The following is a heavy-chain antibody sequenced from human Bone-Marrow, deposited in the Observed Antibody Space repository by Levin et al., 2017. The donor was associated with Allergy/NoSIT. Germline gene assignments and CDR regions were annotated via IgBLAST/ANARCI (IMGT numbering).Heavy chain of an antibody. V-gene: IGHV4-59*01. CDR1: GGSISSYY. CDR3: AREKVTTVTTFIMSPPKVYYYYYDYMDV. Sequence: NPGGSLRLSCTVSGGSISSYYWSWIRQPPGKGLEWIGYIYYSGSTNYNPSLKSRVTISVDTSKNQFSLKLSSVTAADTAVYYCAREKVTTVTTFIMSPPKVYYYYYDYMDVWGKGTTVTVSS. CDR2: IYYSGST. D-gene: IGHD4-11*01. J-gene: IGHJ6*03.